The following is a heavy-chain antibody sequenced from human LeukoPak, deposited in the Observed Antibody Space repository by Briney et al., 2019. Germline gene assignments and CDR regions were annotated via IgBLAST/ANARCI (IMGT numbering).Heavy chain of an antibody. CDR2: ISTNNGNT. D-gene: IGHD3-9*01. Sequence: ASVKVSCKASGYTFTSYGISWVRQAPGQGLEWMGWISTNNGNTNSAQKFQGRVTMTTDTSTSTAHMELRSLRSDDTAVYYCALIEEYYDFLTGSRYFDYWGQGTLVTVSS. CDR3: ALIEEYYDFLTGSRYFDY. J-gene: IGHJ4*02. V-gene: IGHV1-18*01. CDR1: GYTFTSYG.